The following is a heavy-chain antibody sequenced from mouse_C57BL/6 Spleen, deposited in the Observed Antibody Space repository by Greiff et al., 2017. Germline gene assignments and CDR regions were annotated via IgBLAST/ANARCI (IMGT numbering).Heavy chain of an antibody. Sequence: EVKVVESGGDLVKPGGSLKLSCAASGFTFSSYGMSWVRQTPDKRLEWVATISSGGSYTYYPDSVKGRFTISRDNAKNTLYLQMSSLKSEDTAMYYCARQGGLMDYWGQGTSVTVSS. V-gene: IGHV5-6*01. CDR2: ISSGGSYT. CDR1: GFTFSSYG. CDR3: ARQGGLMDY. J-gene: IGHJ4*01.